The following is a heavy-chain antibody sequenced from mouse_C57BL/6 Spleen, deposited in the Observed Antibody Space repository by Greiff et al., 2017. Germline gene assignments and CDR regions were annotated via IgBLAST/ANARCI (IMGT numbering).Heavy chain of an antibody. CDR1: GFTFSDYG. V-gene: IGHV5-15*04. CDR2: ISNLAYSI. Sequence: EVKLMESGGGLVQPGGSLKLSCAASGFTFSDYGMAWVRQAPRKGPEWVGCISNLAYSIYYADTVTGRFTISRENAKNTLYLEMSSLRSEDTAMYYCARRENAMDYWGQGTSVTVSS. J-gene: IGHJ4*01. CDR3: ARRENAMDY.